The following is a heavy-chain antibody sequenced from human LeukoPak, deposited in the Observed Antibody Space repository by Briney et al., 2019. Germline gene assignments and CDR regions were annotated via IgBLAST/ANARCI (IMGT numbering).Heavy chain of an antibody. J-gene: IGHJ6*02. CDR2: IYYSGST. CDR3: ARVLRFGWSGRFYYYYGMDV. V-gene: IGHV4-59*01. Sequence: SETLSLTCTVSGGSISSYYWSWIRQPPGKGLEWIGYIYYSGSTNYNPSLKSRVTISVDTSKNQFSLKLSSVTAADTAVYYCARVLRFGWSGRFYYYYGMDVWGQGTTATVSS. CDR1: GGSISSYY. D-gene: IGHD6-19*01.